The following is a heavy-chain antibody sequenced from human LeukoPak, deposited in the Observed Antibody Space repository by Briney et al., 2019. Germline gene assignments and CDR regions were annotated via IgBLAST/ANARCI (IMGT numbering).Heavy chain of an antibody. D-gene: IGHD2-15*01. V-gene: IGHV3-30-3*01. CDR2: ISYDGSNK. CDR3: AKGVDYSDYFYFYMDV. CDR1: GFTFSSYA. J-gene: IGHJ6*03. Sequence: GSLRLSCAASGFTFSSYAMHWVRQAPGKGLEWVAVISYDGSNKYYADSVKGRFTISRDNPKNTLYLQMNNLRGEDTAVYFCAKGVDYSDYFYFYMDVWGKGTTVTVSS.